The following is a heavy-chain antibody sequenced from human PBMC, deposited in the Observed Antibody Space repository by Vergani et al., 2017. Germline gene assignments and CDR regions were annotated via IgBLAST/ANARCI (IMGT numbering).Heavy chain of an antibody. D-gene: IGHD5-18*01. CDR1: GITFKSYA. Sequence: EVQLLESGGGLVQPGGSLRVSCAASGITFKSYAMSWVRQAPGKGLEWVSAISASGSSTHYADSLKGRFTISRDNSKNILYLQMNSLRAEDTAVYHCAKFPPQYTYGPNYDYYYMDVWGKGTTVTVSS. V-gene: IGHV3-23*01. J-gene: IGHJ6*03. CDR3: AKFPPQYTYGPNYDYYYMDV. CDR2: ISASGSST.